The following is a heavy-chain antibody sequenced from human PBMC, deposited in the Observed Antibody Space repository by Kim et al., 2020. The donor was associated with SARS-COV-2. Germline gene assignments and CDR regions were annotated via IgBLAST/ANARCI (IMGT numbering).Heavy chain of an antibody. V-gene: IGHV5-51*01. CDR2: IYPGDSDT. CDR1: GYSFTSYW. CDR3: ATYYYDSSGYYYAFDY. J-gene: IGHJ4*02. Sequence: GESLKISCKGSGYSFTSYWIGWVRQMPGKGLEWMGIIYPGDSDTRYSPSFQGQVTISADKSISTAYLQWSSLKASDTAMYYCATYYYDSSGYYYAFDYWGQGTLVTVSS. D-gene: IGHD3-22*01.